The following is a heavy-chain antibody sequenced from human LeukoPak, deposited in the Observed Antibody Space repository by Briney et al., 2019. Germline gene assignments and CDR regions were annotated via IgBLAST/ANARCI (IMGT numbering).Heavy chain of an antibody. CDR2: ISTSDGST. Sequence: GSLRLSCVASGFTFSSYAMTWVRQAPGKGLEWVSAISTSDGSTYYADSVKGRFTISRDNSKNTLFLQMNSLKTEDTAIYYCAKVSGSQLLSPYFDYWGQGTLVTVSS. J-gene: IGHJ4*02. CDR1: GFTFSSYA. V-gene: IGHV3-23*01. D-gene: IGHD2-2*01. CDR3: AKVSGSQLLSPYFDY.